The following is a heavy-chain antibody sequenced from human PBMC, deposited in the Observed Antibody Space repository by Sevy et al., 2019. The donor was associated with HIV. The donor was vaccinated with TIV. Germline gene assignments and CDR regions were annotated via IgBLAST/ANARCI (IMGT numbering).Heavy chain of an antibody. V-gene: IGHV3-49*04. J-gene: IGHJ4*02. Sequence: GGSLRLSCTTSGFTFGDYAMNWVRQAPGKGLEWVAFLKSKADGGTVDHAASVKGRFIISRDDSKSIAYLQMNDLTTEDTVVYYCTRWKGLQSIFDYWGQGALVTVSS. CDR3: TRWKGLQSIFDY. D-gene: IGHD1-1*01. CDR1: GFTFGDYA. CDR2: LKSKADGGTV.